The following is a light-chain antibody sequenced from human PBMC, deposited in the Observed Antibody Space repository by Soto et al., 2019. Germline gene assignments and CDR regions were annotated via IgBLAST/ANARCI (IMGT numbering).Light chain of an antibody. J-gene: IGLJ3*02. Sequence: SYELTQPPSVSVDPGKTARITCGGDTIGSKSVHWYQQKPGQAPVLVINYDSDRPSGIPERFSGSNSGDTATLTSSRVEAGDEADYYCQVWDNSSDHPVFGGGTKLTVL. CDR1: TIGSKS. CDR3: QVWDNSSDHPV. CDR2: YDS. V-gene: IGLV3-21*04.